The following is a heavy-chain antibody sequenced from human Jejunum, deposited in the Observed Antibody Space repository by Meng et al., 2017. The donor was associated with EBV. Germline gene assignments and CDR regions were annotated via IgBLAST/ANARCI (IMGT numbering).Heavy chain of an antibody. J-gene: IGHJ4*02. D-gene: IGHD4-17*01. CDR2: IYLIGST. Sequence: QQARCVLVKPSQTRSLPCATLGDSSTMGAYVWSGIRNPHGKGLDWIGNIYLIGSTYYNPSLNSRVTISVGMSKNQFSLKLTSVTAADTAVYYCARGGPDFGDYVPFDYWGQGTLVTVSS. V-gene: IGHV4-30-2*01. CDR1: GDSSTMGAYV. CDR3: ARGGPDFGDYVPFDY.